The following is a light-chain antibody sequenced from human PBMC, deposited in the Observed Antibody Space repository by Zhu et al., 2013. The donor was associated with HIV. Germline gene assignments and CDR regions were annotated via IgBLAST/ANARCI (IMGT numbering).Light chain of an antibody. V-gene: IGKV3-20*01. Sequence: EIVLTQSPGTLSLSPGERATLSCRASQSISSNSLAWYQQNPGQAPRLLIYGVSTRATGIPDRFSGSGSGTDFTLTISSLQPEDFATYYCQQYNNYPYTFGQGTKAGD. J-gene: IGKJ2*01. CDR3: QQYNNYPYT. CDR1: QSISSNS. CDR2: GVS.